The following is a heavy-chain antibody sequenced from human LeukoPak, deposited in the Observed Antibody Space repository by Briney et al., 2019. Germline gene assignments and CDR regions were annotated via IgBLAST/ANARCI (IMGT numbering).Heavy chain of an antibody. CDR2: IHHSGTT. J-gene: IGHJ3*02. V-gene: IGHV4-39*01. Sequence: SETLSLTCTVSGGSIISSTYYWGWIRQPPGKGLEWIGSIHHSGTTYYNLSLQSRVTISVGTSKNQFSLNLSSVTAADTAVYYCARHPYSYDAFDIWGQGTMVTVSS. CDR1: GGSIISSTYY. CDR3: ARHPYSYDAFDI. D-gene: IGHD5-18*01.